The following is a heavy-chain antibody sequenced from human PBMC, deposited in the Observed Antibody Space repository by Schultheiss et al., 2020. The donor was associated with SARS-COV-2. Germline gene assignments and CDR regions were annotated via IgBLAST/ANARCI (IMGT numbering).Heavy chain of an antibody. CDR2: INHSGST. J-gene: IGHJ4*02. CDR1: GGSFSGYY. D-gene: IGHD1-20*01. CDR3: ARGTITGTHLDY. Sequence: SETLSLTCAVYGGSFSGYYWSWIRQPPGKGLEWIGEINHSGSTNYNPSLKSRVTISVDKSKNQFSLKLSSVTAADTAVYYCARGTITGTHLDYWGQGTLVTVSS. V-gene: IGHV4-34*01.